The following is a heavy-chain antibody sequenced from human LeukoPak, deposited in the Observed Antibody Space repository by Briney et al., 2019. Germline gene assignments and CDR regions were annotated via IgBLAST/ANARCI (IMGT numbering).Heavy chain of an antibody. CDR2: INAGNGNT. CDR3: AREFRRYCSGGNCYSPLEYAFDI. CDR1: GYTFTSYA. D-gene: IGHD2-15*01. Sequence: ASVKVSCKASGYTFTSYAMHWVRQAPGQRLEWMGWINAGNGNTKYSQEFQGRVTITRDTSASTAYMELSRLRSDDTAVYYCAREFRRYCSGGNCYSPLEYAFDIWGQGTMVTVSS. J-gene: IGHJ3*02. V-gene: IGHV1-3*01.